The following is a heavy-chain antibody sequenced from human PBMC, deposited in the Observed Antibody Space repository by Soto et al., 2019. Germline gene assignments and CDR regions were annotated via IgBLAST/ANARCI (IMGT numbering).Heavy chain of an antibody. CDR3: ARWGGSCYSGWFDP. CDR1: GFTFSSYG. J-gene: IGHJ5*02. V-gene: IGHV3-33*01. CDR2: IWYDGSNK. Sequence: QVQLVESGGGVVQPGRSLRLSCAASGFTFSSYGMHWVRQAPGKGLEWVAVIWYDGSNKYYADSVKGRFTISRDNSKNAVYLQRNSLRAEDRAVDCCARWGGSCYSGWFDPWGQGTLVTVSS. D-gene: IGHD2-15*01.